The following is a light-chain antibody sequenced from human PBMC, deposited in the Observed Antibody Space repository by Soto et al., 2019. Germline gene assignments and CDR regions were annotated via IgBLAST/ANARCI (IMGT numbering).Light chain of an antibody. V-gene: IGLV2-23*02. Sequence: LTQPASVSGSPGQSITISCTGTSSDVGGYNYVSWYQQHPGKAPKLMIYEVSNRPSGVSNRFSGSKSGNTASLTISGLQAEDEADYYCCSYAGSSTSYVFGTGTKVTVL. CDR1: SSDVGGYNY. CDR3: CSYAGSSTSYV. CDR2: EVS. J-gene: IGLJ1*01.